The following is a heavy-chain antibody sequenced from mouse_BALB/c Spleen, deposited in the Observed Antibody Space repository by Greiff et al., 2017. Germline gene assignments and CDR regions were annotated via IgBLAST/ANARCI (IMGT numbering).Heavy chain of an antibody. D-gene: IGHD1-1*01. CDR1: GYSITSDYA. J-gene: IGHJ2*01. Sequence: EVQLQESGPGLVQPSQSLSLTCTVSGYSITSDYAWYWLRQFPGNNLEWMGYISYSGSTSYNPSLKSRISITRDTSKNQFFLQLNSVTTEDTATYYGARGVYYYGSSYYYLEDGGQGTTLTVAS. CDR3: ARGVYYYGSSYYYLED. V-gene: IGHV3-2*02. CDR2: ISYSGST.